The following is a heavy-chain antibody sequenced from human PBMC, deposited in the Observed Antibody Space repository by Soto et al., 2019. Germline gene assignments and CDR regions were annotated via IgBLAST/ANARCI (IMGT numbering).Heavy chain of an antibody. CDR1: GFAFSDTV. V-gene: IGHV3-23*01. J-gene: IGHJ5*02. D-gene: IGHD2-2*01. Sequence: PGGSLSLSCEASGFAFSDTVMAWARQAPGKGLEWVSVISGSGGSTYYADSVKGRFTISRDDSKNTLYLQMNNLRVEDTAVYYCAKTLCTTTSCARQSDPWGQGTLVTVSS. CDR2: ISGSGGST. CDR3: AKTLCTTTSCARQSDP.